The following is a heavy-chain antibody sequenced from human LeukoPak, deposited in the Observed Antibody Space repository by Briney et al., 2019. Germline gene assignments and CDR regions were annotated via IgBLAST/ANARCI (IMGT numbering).Heavy chain of an antibody. CDR2: INHSGST. CDR1: GGSLSGYY. V-gene: IGHV4-34*01. Sequence: SETLSLTCAVYGGSLSGYYWSWIRQPPGKGLEWIGEINHSGSTNYNPSLKSRVTISVDSSKNQFSLKLNSVTAADTAVYYCARIYSPTYWYFDLRGRGTLVTVSS. CDR3: ARIYSPTYWYFDL. J-gene: IGHJ2*01. D-gene: IGHD5-18*01.